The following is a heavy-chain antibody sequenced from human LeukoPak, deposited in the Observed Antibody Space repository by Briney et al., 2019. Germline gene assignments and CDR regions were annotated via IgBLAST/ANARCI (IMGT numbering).Heavy chain of an antibody. V-gene: IGHV3-30-3*01. CDR2: MSYIGNNK. J-gene: IGHJ4*02. Sequence: PGRSLRLSCAASGFTFNNYAMHWVRQAPGKGLEWVAVMSYIGNNKYYADSVKGRFTISRDNSKNTLSLQMSSLRAEDTAVYYCARDSFDYWGQGTLVTVSS. CDR1: GFTFNNYA. CDR3: ARDSFDY.